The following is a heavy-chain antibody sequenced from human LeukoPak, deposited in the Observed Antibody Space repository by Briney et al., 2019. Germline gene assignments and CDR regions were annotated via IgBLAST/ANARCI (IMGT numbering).Heavy chain of an antibody. Sequence: ASVKVSRRASGYTFTSYDINWVRQAPGQGLEWMGWINPNSGGTNYAQKFQGRVTMTRDTSISTAYMELSRLRSDDTAVYYCARDRYYYDSSGYFDYWGQGTLVTVSS. CDR1: GYTFTSYD. CDR3: ARDRYYYDSSGYFDY. V-gene: IGHV1-2*02. J-gene: IGHJ4*02. CDR2: INPNSGGT. D-gene: IGHD3-22*01.